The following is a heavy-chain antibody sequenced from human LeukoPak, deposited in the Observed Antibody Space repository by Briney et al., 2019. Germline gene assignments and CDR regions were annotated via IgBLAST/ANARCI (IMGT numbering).Heavy chain of an antibody. J-gene: IGHJ4*02. Sequence: SETLSLTCAAYGGSFSGYYWSWIRQPPGKGLEWIGEINHSGSTNYNPSLKSRVTISVDTSKNQFSLKLSSVTAADTAVYYCARGRGWLRPFHFDYWGQGTLVTVSS. CDR1: GGSFSGYY. D-gene: IGHD5-12*01. CDR2: INHSGST. V-gene: IGHV4-34*01. CDR3: ARGRGWLRPFHFDY.